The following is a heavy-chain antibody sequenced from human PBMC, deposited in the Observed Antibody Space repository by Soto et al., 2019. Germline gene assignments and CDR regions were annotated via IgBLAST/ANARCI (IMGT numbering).Heavy chain of an antibody. CDR1: AYTFTNYA. J-gene: IGHJ1*01. CDR2: IHAGDGNT. CDR3: AFGTDYFHY. D-gene: IGHD3-16*01. V-gene: IGHV1-3*01. Sequence: ASVKVSCKASAYTFTNYAMHWVRQAPGQRPEWMGWIHAGDGNTKFSQNFQGRVTFTRDTSANTAYMELSSLRSEDTAVYYCAFGTDYFHYWGQGTLVTVSS.